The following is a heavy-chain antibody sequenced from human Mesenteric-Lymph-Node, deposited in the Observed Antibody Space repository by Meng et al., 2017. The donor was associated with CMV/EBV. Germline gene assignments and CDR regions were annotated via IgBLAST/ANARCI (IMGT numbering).Heavy chain of an antibody. J-gene: IGHJ4*02. D-gene: IGHD6-19*01. CDR2: IWYDGSNK. V-gene: IGHV3-33*06. Sequence: GGSLRLSCAASGFTFSSYGMHWVRQAPGKGLEWVAVIWYDGSNKYYADSVKGRFTISRDNSKNTLYLQMNSLRAEDTAVYYCAKDMRGGSGWKPDYWGQGTLVTVSS. CDR3: AKDMRGGSGWKPDY. CDR1: GFTFSSYG.